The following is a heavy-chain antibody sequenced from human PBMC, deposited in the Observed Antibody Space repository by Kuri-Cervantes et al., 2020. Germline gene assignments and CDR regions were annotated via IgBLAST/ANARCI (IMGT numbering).Heavy chain of an antibody. D-gene: IGHD3-10*01. CDR3: ARCPYYYGSGSYLDYYYYYGMDV. CDR1: GGSISSGSYY. CDR2: IYTSGST. J-gene: IGHJ6*02. V-gene: IGHV4-61*02. Sequence: SETLSLTCTVSGGSISSGSYYWSWIRQPAGKGLEWIGRIYTSGSTNHNPSLKSRVTISVDTSKNQFSLKLSSVTAADTAVYYCARCPYYYGSGSYLDYYYYYGMDVWGQGTTVTVSS.